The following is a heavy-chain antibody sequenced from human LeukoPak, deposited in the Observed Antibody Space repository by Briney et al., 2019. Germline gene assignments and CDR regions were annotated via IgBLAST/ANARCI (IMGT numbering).Heavy chain of an antibody. D-gene: IGHD2-2*01. CDR2: IRSEAYGGTR. V-gene: IGHV3-49*04. CDR1: VFPLRDYT. CDR3: ARDGCGSTSCYPVFDF. J-gene: IGHJ4*02. Sequence: PGGSLRLSYAVSVFPLRDYTMSWVRQAPGKGLEWVGFIRSEAYGGTREYDAYVKGRFIISKFDSKSIAYLQMNSLKTEDTAMYYCARDGCGSTSCYPVFDFWGQGTLVTVSS.